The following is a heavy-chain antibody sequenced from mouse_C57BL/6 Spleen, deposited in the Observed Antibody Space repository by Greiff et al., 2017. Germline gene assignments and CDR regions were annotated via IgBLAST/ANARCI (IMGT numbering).Heavy chain of an antibody. CDR3: ARGGGYSLRYFDV. J-gene: IGHJ1*03. V-gene: IGHV1-82*01. CDR1: GYAFSSSW. Sequence: QVQLQQSGPELVKPGASVKISCKASGYAFSSSWMNWVKQRPGKGLEWIGRIYPGDGDTNYNGKFKGKATLTADKSSSTAYMQLSSLTSEDSAVYFCARGGGYSLRYFDVWGTGTTVTVSS. CDR2: IYPGDGDT. D-gene: IGHD2-3*01.